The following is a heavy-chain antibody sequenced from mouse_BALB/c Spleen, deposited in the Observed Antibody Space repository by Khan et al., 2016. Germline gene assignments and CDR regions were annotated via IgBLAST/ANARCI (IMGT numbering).Heavy chain of an antibody. CDR1: GFTFSNYW. CDR3: TRYGNYYYAMDY. J-gene: IGHJ4*01. V-gene: IGHV6-6*02. Sequence: EVKLEESGGGLVQPGGSMKLSCVASGFTFSNYWMNWVRQSPEKGLEWVAEIRLKSNNYATHYAESVKGRFTISRDDSKSSVYLQMNNLRAEDTGIYYCTRYGNYYYAMDYWGQGTSVTVSS. CDR2: IRLKSNNYAT. D-gene: IGHD2-1*01.